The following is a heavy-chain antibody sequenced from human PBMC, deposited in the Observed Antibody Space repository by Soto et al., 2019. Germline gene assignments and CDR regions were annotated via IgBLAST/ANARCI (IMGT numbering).Heavy chain of an antibody. CDR3: ARGGYRSGGSCYGDWYFDL. J-gene: IGHJ2*01. Sequence: EASVKVSCKASGYTFTSYDINWVRQATGQGLEWMGWMNPNSGNTGYAQKFQGRVTMTRNTSISTAYMELSSLRSEDTAVYYCARGGYRSGGSCYGDWYFDLWGRGTLVTVSS. D-gene: IGHD2-15*01. CDR1: GYTFTSYD. CDR2: MNPNSGNT. V-gene: IGHV1-8*01.